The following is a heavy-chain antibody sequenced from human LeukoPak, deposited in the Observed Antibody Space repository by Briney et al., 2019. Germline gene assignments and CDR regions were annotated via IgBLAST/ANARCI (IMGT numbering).Heavy chain of an antibody. V-gene: IGHV3-33*01. D-gene: IGHD1-14*01. CDR2: IWYDGSNK. CDR1: GFTFSSYG. J-gene: IGHJ4*02. Sequence: HPGGSLRLSCAASGFTFSSYGMHWVRQALGKGLEWVAVIWYDGSNKYYADSVKGRFTISRDNSKNTLYLQMNSLRAEDTAVYYCARWYNYFDYWGQGTLVTVSS. CDR3: ARWYNYFDY.